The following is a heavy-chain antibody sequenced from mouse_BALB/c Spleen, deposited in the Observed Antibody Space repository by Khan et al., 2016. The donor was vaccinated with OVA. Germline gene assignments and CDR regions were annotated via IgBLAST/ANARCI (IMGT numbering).Heavy chain of an antibody. D-gene: IGHD1-1*01. V-gene: IGHV3-2*02. CDR1: GYSITSDYA. J-gene: IGHJ1*01. Sequence: EVQLQESGPGLVKPSQSLSLTCTVTGYSITSDYAWNWIRQFPGNKLEWMGYISYSGSTGYNPSLKSRISITRDTSNNQFFLQLNSVTTEDTATYYGAGRYYYAHWYFDVWGAGTTVTVSS. CDR3: AGRYYYAHWYFDV. CDR2: ISYSGST.